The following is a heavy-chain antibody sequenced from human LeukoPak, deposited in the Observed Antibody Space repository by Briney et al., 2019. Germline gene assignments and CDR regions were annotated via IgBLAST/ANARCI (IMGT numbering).Heavy chain of an antibody. D-gene: IGHD2/OR15-2a*01. CDR3: ARTLGFYDPAGVGY. CDR1: GFTFSDYY. J-gene: IGHJ4*02. Sequence: GGSLRLSCAASGFTFSDYYMSWIRQAPGKGLEWVSYISSTGTTMYYADSVKGRFTVSRDNAKNSLYLRMNSLRAEDTAVYYCARTLGFYDPAGVGYWGQGTLVTVSS. CDR2: ISSTGTTM. V-gene: IGHV3-11*04.